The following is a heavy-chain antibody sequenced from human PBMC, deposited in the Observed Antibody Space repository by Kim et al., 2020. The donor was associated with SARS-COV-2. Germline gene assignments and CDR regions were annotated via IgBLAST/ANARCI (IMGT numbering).Heavy chain of an antibody. J-gene: IGHJ4*02. V-gene: IGHV3-49*04. D-gene: IGHD6-19*01. CDR2: IKSKTYGGTT. CDR1: GFNFGDYT. Sequence: GGSLRLSCTASGFNFGDYTMHWVRQAPGKGLEWLGFIKSKTYGGTTEYAASVRGRFTISRHDSKTVAYLQMNSLKTEYTAVYYCSSGGPDSTGWYTYFDYWGQGTLVTVSS. CDR3: SSGGPDSTGWYTYFDY.